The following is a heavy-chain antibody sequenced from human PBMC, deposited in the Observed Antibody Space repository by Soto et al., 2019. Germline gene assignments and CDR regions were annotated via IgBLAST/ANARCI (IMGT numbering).Heavy chain of an antibody. Sequence: QVQLVESGGGVVQPGRSLRLSCAASEFTFSHYAMHWVRQAPGKGLEWVAVISYDGSNEYYADSVKGRFTLSRDNSRNTLYLQMNSLRAEDTAVYYCARDRETESYNYDTFDYWGQGTLVTVSS. CDR2: ISYDGSNE. J-gene: IGHJ4*02. V-gene: IGHV3-30-3*01. CDR3: ARDRETESYNYDTFDY. CDR1: EFTFSHYA. D-gene: IGHD5-12*01.